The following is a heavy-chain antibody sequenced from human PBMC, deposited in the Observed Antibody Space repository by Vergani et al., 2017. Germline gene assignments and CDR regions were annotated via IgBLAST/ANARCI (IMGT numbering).Heavy chain of an antibody. CDR3: ARRPHKGYCSSTSCFDP. CDR2: INHSGST. V-gene: IGHV4-34*01. Sequence: QVQLQQWGAGLLKPSETLSLTCAVYGGSFSGYYWSWIRQPPGKGLEWIGEINHSGSTYYNPSLKSRVTISVDTSKNQFSLKLSSVTAADTAVYYCARRPHKGYCSSTSCFDPWGQGTLVTVSS. D-gene: IGHD2-2*01. J-gene: IGHJ5*02. CDR1: GGSFSGYY.